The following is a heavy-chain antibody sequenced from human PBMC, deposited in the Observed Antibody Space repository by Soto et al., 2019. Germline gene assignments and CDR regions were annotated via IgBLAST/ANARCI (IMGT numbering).Heavy chain of an antibody. CDR3: APVDLIAYYDFWSGYYNDY. D-gene: IGHD3-3*01. Sequence: GGSLRLSCAASGFTFSSYAMSWVRQAPGKGLEWVSAISGSGGSTYYADSVKGRFTISRDNSKNTLYLQMNSLRAEDTAVYYCAPVDLIAYYDFWSGYYNDYWGQGTLVTVSS. V-gene: IGHV3-23*01. J-gene: IGHJ4*02. CDR2: ISGSGGST. CDR1: GFTFSSYA.